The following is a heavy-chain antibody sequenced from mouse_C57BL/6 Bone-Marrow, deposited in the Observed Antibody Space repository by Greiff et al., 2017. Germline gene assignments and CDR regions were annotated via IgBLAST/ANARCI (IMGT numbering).Heavy chain of an antibody. D-gene: IGHD2-2*01. CDR3: ARSPGLRLGYYFDY. Sequence: VQLQQPGAELVKPGASVKMSCKASGYTFTSYWITWVKQRPGQGLEWIGDVYPGSGSTNYNEKFKSKATLTVDTSSSTAYMQLSSLTSEDSAVYYCARSPGLRLGYYFDYWGQGTTLTVSS. CDR2: VYPGSGST. J-gene: IGHJ2*01. CDR1: GYTFTSYW. V-gene: IGHV1-55*01.